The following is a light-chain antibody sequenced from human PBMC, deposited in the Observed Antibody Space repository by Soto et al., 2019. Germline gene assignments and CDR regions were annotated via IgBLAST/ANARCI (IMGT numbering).Light chain of an antibody. CDR1: QSVPSSY. Sequence: ESVLTLAPGTLSLSPGERATLSCRASQSVPSSYLAWYQQTPGQAPRLLIYAASTRATGTPARFSGSGSGTDFPLTINRLEPEDSAVYYCQQRSNWPSITFGQGTRLEIK. V-gene: IGKV3-11*01. CDR2: AAS. J-gene: IGKJ5*01. CDR3: QQRSNWPSIT.